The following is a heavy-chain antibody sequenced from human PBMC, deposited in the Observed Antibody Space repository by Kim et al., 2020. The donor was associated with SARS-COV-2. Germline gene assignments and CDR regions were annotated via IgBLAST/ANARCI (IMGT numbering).Heavy chain of an antibody. CDR2: ISYDGSNK. CDR1: GFTFSSYA. J-gene: IGHJ5*02. D-gene: IGHD4-17*01. Sequence: GGSLRLSCAASGFTFSSYAMHWVRQATGKGLEWVAVISYDGSNKYYADSVKGRFTISRDNSKNTLYLQMNSLRAEDTAVYYCARGDQDYRSNWFDPWGQGTLVTVSS. CDR3: ARGDQDYRSNWFDP. V-gene: IGHV3-30*04.